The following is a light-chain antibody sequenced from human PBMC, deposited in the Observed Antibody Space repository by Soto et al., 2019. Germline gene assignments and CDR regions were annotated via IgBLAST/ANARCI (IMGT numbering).Light chain of an antibody. CDR1: QDISNF. J-gene: IGKJ4*01. CDR2: AVS. V-gene: IGKV1-16*01. CDR3: QQYRSYPLT. Sequence: DIQMTQSPSSLSASVGDRVTITCRASQDISNFLAWFQQKPGKAPKAIIYAVSTVLSGVPSRISGSGFGTDFARTISSLQPEDFATYYCQQYRSYPLTFGGGTKVEIK.